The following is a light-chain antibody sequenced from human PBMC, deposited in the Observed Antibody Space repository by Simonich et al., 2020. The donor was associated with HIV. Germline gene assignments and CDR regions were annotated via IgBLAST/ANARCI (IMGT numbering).Light chain of an antibody. Sequence: QSALTQPRSVSGSPGQSVTISCTGTSSDVGGYNFVSWCQQHPGKAPKLMIYDVSKRPSGVPDRFTGSKSVNTASLTISGLQAEDEADYYCCSYAGSYTFVFGGGTKLTVL. J-gene: IGLJ3*02. CDR1: SSDVGGYNF. CDR3: CSYAGSYTFV. V-gene: IGLV2-11*01. CDR2: DVS.